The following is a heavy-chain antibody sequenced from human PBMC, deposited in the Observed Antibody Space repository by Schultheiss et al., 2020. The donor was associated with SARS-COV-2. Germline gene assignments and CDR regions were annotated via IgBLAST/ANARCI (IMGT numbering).Heavy chain of an antibody. CDR2: IGSSGNTI. V-gene: IGHV3-48*01. D-gene: IGHD6-19*01. Sequence: GGSLRLSCAASGFTFSSYSMNWVRQTPGKGLEWVSYIGSSGNTIYYADSVKGRFTISRDNSKNTLYLQMNSLRAEDTAVYYCARDPRIAVAGTLDYWGQGTLVTVSS. J-gene: IGHJ4*02. CDR3: ARDPRIAVAGTLDY. CDR1: GFTFSSYS.